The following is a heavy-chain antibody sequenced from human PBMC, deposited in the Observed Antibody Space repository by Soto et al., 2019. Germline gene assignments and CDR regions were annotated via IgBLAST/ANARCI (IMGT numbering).Heavy chain of an antibody. J-gene: IGHJ2*01. CDR2: ISASGGNI. D-gene: IGHD3-16*01. CDR3: AKVAGGLGYFDL. V-gene: IGHV3-23*01. CDR1: GFIFSDYG. Sequence: EVQLLESGGGLARPGGSLRLSCVASGFIFSDYGMTWVRQAPGKGLEWVATISASGGNIEYTDSLKGRFTISRDNSKKEGYPAPNGLTAGDTAIYYCAKVAGGLGYFDLWGRGTLVTVSS.